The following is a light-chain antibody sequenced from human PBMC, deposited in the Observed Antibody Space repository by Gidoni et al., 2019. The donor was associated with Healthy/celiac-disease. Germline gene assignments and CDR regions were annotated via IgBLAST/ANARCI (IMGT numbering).Light chain of an antibody. V-gene: IGKV1-9*01. CDR2: AAS. CDR3: QQLNSYLPFT. Sequence: DIQLTQSPSFLSASVGDRVTITCRASQGISSYLAWYQQKPRKAPKLLIYAASTLQSGVPSRFSGSGSGTEFTLTISSLQPEDFATYYCQQLNSYLPFTFGPGTKVDIK. CDR1: QGISSY. J-gene: IGKJ3*01.